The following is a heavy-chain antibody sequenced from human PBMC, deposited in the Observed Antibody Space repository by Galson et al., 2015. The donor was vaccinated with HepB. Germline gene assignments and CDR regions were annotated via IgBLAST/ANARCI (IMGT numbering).Heavy chain of an antibody. Sequence: SETLSLTCSVSGGSVSIGTSYWDWIRQPPGKGLEWIGSNFYSGSTYYNPSLKGRVTISVETSKNQLSLKVNSVTAADTAFYYCASGRRDGYRYFDYWGQGTLVTVSS. J-gene: IGHJ4*02. CDR3: ASGRRDGYRYFDY. D-gene: IGHD5-24*01. CDR1: GGSVSIGTSY. V-gene: IGHV4-39*01. CDR2: NFYSGST.